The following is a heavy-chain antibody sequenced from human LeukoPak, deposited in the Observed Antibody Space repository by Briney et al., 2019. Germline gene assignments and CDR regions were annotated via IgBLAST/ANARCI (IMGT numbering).Heavy chain of an antibody. CDR1: GFTFSSYG. CDR2: IWYDGSNK. V-gene: IGHV3-33*01. CDR3: AREIGSRDAFDI. J-gene: IGHJ3*02. D-gene: IGHD3-10*01. Sequence: PGRSLRLSCAASGFTFSSYGMHWVRQAPGKGLEWVAVIWYDGSNKYCADSVKGRFTISRDNSKNTLYPQMNSLRAEDTAVYYCAREIGSRDAFDIWGQGTMVTVSS.